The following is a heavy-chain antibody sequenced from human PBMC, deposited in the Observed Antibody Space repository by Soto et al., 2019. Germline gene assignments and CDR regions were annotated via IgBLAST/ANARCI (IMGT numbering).Heavy chain of an antibody. CDR2: IYYSGST. J-gene: IGHJ4*02. CDR3: ASGLPGYSYGPYYFDY. V-gene: IGHV4-31*03. Sequence: PSETLSLTCTVSGGSISSGGYYWSWIRQHPGKGLEWIGYIYYSGSTYYNPSLKSRVTISVDTSKNQFSLKLSSVTAADTAVYYCASGLPGYSYGPYYFDYWGQGTLVTLSS. CDR1: GGSISSGGYY. D-gene: IGHD5-18*01.